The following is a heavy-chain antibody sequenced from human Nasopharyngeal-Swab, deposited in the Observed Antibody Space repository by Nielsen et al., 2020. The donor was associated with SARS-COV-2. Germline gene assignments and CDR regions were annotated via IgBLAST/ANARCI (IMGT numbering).Heavy chain of an antibody. D-gene: IGHD1-26*01. CDR1: GFTFSSYA. Sequence: GGSLRLSCAASGFTFSSYAMSWVRQAPGKGLEWVSAISGSGGSTYYADSVKGRFTISRDNSKNTLYLQMNSLRAEDTAVYYCTTDRKVGGHYYYYGMDVWGQGTTVTVSS. CDR3: TTDRKVGGHYYYYGMDV. CDR2: ISGSGGST. J-gene: IGHJ6*02. V-gene: IGHV3-23*01.